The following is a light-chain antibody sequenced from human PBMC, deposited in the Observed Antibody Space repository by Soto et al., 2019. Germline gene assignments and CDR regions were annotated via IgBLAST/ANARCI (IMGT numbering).Light chain of an antibody. CDR2: RAS. V-gene: IGKV3-15*01. J-gene: IGKJ1*01. CDR1: QNIYSN. Sequence: IVMTQSTATLSVSPGERATLSCRASQNIYSNIAWYQQRPGQAPRLLIYRASTRATGVPARFSGSGSGTEFTLTISSLQSEDFTVYSFLQYHNLWAFGTGTKVDIK. CDR3: LQYHNLWA.